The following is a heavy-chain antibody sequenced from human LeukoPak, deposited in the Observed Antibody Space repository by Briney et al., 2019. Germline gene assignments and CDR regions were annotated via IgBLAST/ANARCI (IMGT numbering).Heavy chain of an antibody. V-gene: IGHV3-30-3*01. Sequence: GGSLRLSCAASGFTFSSYAMHWVRQAPGKGLEWVAVISYDGSNKYYADSVKGRFTISRDNSKNTLYLQMNSLRAEDTAVYYCASGLGTNWGQGTLVTVSS. D-gene: IGHD1-1*01. CDR3: ASGLGTN. CDR2: ISYDGSNK. CDR1: GFTFSSYA. J-gene: IGHJ4*02.